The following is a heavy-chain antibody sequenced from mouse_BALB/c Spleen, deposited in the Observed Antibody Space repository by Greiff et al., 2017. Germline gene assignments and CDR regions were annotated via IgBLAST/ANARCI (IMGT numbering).Heavy chain of an antibody. CDR1: GFTFSSYA. V-gene: IGHV5-6-5*01. CDR2: ISSGGST. Sequence: DVMLVESGGGLVKPGGSLKLSCAASGFTFSSYAMSWVRQTPEKRLEWVASISSGGSTYYPDSVKGRFTISRDNARNILYLQMSSLRSEDTAMYYCARYRYDGPYFDYWGQGTTLTVSS. CDR3: ARYRYDGPYFDY. D-gene: IGHD2-14*01. J-gene: IGHJ2*01.